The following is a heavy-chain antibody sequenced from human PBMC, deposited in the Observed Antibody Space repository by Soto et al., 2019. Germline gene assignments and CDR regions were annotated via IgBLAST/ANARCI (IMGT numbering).Heavy chain of an antibody. J-gene: IGHJ4*02. D-gene: IGHD3-3*01. CDR2: ISSSSSYI. V-gene: IGHV3-21*01. CDR3: AIGEWLSTSYFNF. CDR1: GFTFSSYS. Sequence: PGGSLRLSCAASGFTFSSYSMNWVRQAPGKGLEWVSSISSSSSYIYYADSVKGRFTISRDNAKNSLYLQMNSLRAEDTAVYYCAIGEWLSTSYFNFWGKGTLVTVSS.